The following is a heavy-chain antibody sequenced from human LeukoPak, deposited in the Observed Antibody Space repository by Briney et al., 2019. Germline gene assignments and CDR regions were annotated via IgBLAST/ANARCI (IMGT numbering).Heavy chain of an antibody. CDR1: GGSVSSATSY. V-gene: IGHV4-39*07. D-gene: IGHD6-19*01. CDR3: ARAHSGSYFDY. Sequence: SETLSLTCTVSGGSVSSATSYWSWIRQPPGKGLEWIGEIYHSGSTNYNPSLKSRVTISVDKSKSQFSLKLSSVTAADTAVYYCARAHSGSYFDYWGQGTLVTVSS. J-gene: IGHJ4*02. CDR2: IYHSGST.